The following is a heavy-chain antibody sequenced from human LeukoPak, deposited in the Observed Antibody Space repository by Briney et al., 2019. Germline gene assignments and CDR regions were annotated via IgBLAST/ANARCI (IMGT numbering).Heavy chain of an antibody. Sequence: GGSLRLSCAASGFTFDDYGMSWVRQAPEKGLEWVSGINWNGGSTGYADSVKGRFTISRDNAKNSLYLQMNSLRAEDTALYYCARTLSSGWYVGNWFDPWGQGTLVTVSS. D-gene: IGHD6-19*01. J-gene: IGHJ5*02. V-gene: IGHV3-20*04. CDR1: GFTFDDYG. CDR3: ARTLSSGWYVGNWFDP. CDR2: INWNGGST.